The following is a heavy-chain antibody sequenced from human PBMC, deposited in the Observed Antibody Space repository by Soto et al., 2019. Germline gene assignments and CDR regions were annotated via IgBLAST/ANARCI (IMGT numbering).Heavy chain of an antibody. V-gene: IGHV4-4*02. J-gene: IGHJ4*02. CDR1: GDSISNSNW. D-gene: IGHD1-26*01. CDR2: IFHSGST. Sequence: KSSETLSLTCAVFGDSISNSNWWTWVRQPPGKGLDWIGEIFHSGSTNYNSSLMGRVTISVDKANNQFSLKLSSVTAADTAVYYCAHRPIVGAAIWGQGTLVTVSS. CDR3: AHRPIVGAAI.